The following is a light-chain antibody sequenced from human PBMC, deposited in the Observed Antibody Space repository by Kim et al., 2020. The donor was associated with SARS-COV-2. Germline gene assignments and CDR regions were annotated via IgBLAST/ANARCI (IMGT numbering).Light chain of an antibody. CDR2: GKN. V-gene: IGLV3-19*01. CDR3: NSRDTSGDYLV. Sequence: SSELTQDPAVSVALGQTVRITCQGDSLRSYYASWYQQKPGQAPVLVIYGKNSRPSGIPDRFSGSSSGNTASLTITGAQAEDEADYYCNSRDTSGDYLVFGGGTQLTVL. CDR1: SLRSYY. J-gene: IGLJ3*02.